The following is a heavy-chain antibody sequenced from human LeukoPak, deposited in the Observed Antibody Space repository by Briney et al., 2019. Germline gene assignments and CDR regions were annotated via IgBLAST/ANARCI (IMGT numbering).Heavy chain of an antibody. CDR1: GYSFTSYW. Sequence: HGESLKISCKGSGYSFTSYWIGWVRQKPGKGLEWMGIIYPGDSDTRYSPSFQGQVNISADKSISTAYLQWSSLKASDTAMYYCATMYYDILTGYYWGGFDYWGQGTLVTVSS. J-gene: IGHJ4*02. V-gene: IGHV5-51*01. CDR3: ATMYYDILTGYYWGGFDY. D-gene: IGHD3-9*01. CDR2: IYPGDSDT.